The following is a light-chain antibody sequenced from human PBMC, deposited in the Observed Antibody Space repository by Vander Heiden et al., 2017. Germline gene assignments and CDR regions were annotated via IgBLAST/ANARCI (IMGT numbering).Light chain of an antibody. V-gene: IGKV1-5*03. Sequence: DIQLTHSPSTLSASVGDRVTITCRASQSISSWLAWYQQKPGKAPKLLIYKASSLESGVPSRFSGSGSGTEFTLTISSLQPDDFATYYCQQYNSYSTWTFGQGTKVEIK. J-gene: IGKJ1*01. CDR3: QQYNSYSTWT. CDR2: KAS. CDR1: QSISSW.